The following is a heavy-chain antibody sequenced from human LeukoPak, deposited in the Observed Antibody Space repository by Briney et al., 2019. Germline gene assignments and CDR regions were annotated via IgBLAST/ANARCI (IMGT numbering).Heavy chain of an antibody. CDR3: ARGGQVTFDN. CDR2: IKQDGSEK. V-gene: IGHV3-7*01. CDR1: GFTFSNYW. D-gene: IGHD4-11*01. J-gene: IGHJ4*02. Sequence: PGGSLRLSCAASGFTFSNYWMSWVRQAPGKGLEWVANIKQDGSEKYYVDSVKGRFTISRDNAKNSLYLQMNSLRAEDTAVYYCARGGQVTFDNRGQGTLVTVSS.